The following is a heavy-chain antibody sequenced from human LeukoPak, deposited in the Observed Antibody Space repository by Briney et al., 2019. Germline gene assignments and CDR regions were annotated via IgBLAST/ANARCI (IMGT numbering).Heavy chain of an antibody. CDR3: ARISLSGFWSTLNAFDI. V-gene: IGHV1-18*01. J-gene: IGHJ3*02. CDR1: GYTFKNYG. Sequence: ASVKVSCKASGYTFKNYGISWVRQAPGQGLEWMGWVSAYSGNTNYAQKLQGRVTMTTDTSTDTAYVEVRSLRSDDTALYYCARISLSGFWSTLNAFDIWGQGTMVTVSP. CDR2: VSAYSGNT. D-gene: IGHD5-12*01.